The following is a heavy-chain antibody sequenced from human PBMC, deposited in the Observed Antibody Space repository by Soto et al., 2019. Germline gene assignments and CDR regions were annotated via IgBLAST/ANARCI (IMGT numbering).Heavy chain of an antibody. J-gene: IGHJ4*02. CDR2: ISGGGGST. D-gene: IGHD3-16*01. V-gene: IGHV3-23*01. CDR1: GFTFSSYD. CDR3: AQNYNLWGYY. Sequence: PGGSLRLSCAASGFTFSSYDMSWVRQAPGKGLEWVSGISGGGGSTHYADSVKGRFTISRDNSKNTLYLQMNSLRAEDTAIYYCAQNYNLWGYYWGQGTMFAVSS.